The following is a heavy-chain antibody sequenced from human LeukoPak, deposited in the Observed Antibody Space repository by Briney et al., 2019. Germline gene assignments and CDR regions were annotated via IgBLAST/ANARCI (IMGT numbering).Heavy chain of an antibody. Sequence: GGSLRLSCAASGFTFSSYAMHWVRQAPGKGLEWVAVISYDGSNKYYADSVKGRFTISRDNSKTTLYLQMNTLRAEDTAVYYCARDGRYAYVWGSYRSAFYYFDYWGQGTLVTVSS. CDR1: GFTFSSYA. CDR2: ISYDGSNK. V-gene: IGHV3-30*04. J-gene: IGHJ4*02. D-gene: IGHD3-16*02. CDR3: ARDGRYAYVWGSYRSAFYYFDY.